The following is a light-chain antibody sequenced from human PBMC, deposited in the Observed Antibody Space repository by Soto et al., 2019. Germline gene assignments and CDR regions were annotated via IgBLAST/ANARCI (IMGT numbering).Light chain of an antibody. CDR1: SSDVGGYNY. Sequence: QSALAQPASVSGSPGQSITISCTGTSSDVGGYNYVSWYRQHPGRAPKLMIYDVSNRPSGVSNRFSGSKSGNTASLTISGLQAEYEADYSSSSYTRRSTYVFGTGTMVTVL. CDR3: SSYTRRSTYV. J-gene: IGLJ1*01. V-gene: IGLV2-14*01. CDR2: DVS.